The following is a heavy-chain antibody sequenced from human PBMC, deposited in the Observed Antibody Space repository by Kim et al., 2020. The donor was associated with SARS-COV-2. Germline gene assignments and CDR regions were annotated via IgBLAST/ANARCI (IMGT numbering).Heavy chain of an antibody. V-gene: IGHV1-58*01. J-gene: IGHJ2*01. D-gene: IGHD3-3*01. CDR2: IVVGSGNT. CDR1: GFTFTSSA. CDR3: AADRDTIFGVVTNYWYFDL. Sequence: SVKVSCKASGFTFTSSAVQWVRQARGQRLEWIGWIVVGSGNTNYAQKFQERVTITRDMSTSTAYMELSSLRSEDTAVYYCAADRDTIFGVVTNYWYFDLWGRGTLVTVSS.